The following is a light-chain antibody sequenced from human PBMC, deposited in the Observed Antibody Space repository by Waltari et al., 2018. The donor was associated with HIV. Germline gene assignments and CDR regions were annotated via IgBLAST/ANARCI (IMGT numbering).Light chain of an antibody. CDR1: QTIDNY. CDR3: QQTYSPPRT. CDR2: LAS. Sequence: DIQMTQSPSSLSASIGDTVTITCLASQTIDNYLNWYQHQSWRVPKLLIYLASTLQTGVPSRFSGRGSGTLFSLIITDVQPEDLATYFCQQTYSPPRTFGPGTRLE. V-gene: IGKV1-39*01. J-gene: IGKJ5*01.